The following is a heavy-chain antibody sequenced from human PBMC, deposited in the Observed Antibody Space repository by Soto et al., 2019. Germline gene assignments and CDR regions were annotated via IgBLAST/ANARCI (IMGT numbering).Heavy chain of an antibody. D-gene: IGHD5-18*01. Sequence: QVQLVESGGGVVQPGRSLRLSCAASGFTFSSYGMHWVRQAPGKGLEWVAVISYDGSNKYYADSVKGRFTISRDNSKNTLYPQMNSLRAEDTAVYYCAKPLSGYSYGLDAFDIWGQGTMVTVSS. J-gene: IGHJ3*02. CDR2: ISYDGSNK. V-gene: IGHV3-30*18. CDR3: AKPLSGYSYGLDAFDI. CDR1: GFTFSSYG.